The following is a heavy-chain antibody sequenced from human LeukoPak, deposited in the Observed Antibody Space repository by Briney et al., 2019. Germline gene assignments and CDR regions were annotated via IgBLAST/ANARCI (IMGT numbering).Heavy chain of an antibody. D-gene: IGHD6-6*01. Sequence: GGSLRLSCAASGFTFSSYSMNWVRQAPGKGLVWVSSISSSSSYIYYADSVKGRFTISRDNAKNSLYLQMNSLRAEDTAVYYCARDLGDSSSSRLAFDIWGQGTMVTVSS. CDR2: ISSSSSYI. V-gene: IGHV3-21*01. J-gene: IGHJ3*02. CDR3: ARDLGDSSSSRLAFDI. CDR1: GFTFSSYS.